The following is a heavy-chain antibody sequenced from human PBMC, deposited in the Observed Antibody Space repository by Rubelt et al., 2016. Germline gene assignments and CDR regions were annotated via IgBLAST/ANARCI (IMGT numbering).Heavy chain of an antibody. CDR3: ARVGFYYDSGSYVD. V-gene: IGHV1-46*01. Sequence: QVQLVQSGAEVKKPGASVKVSCKAAGYSFTTYSIHWVRQAPGQRLEWMGIINPSGGSTTYAQKFQGRVTMTRDTSTGTVYMDLSSLRCEDTAVYYCARVGFYYDSGSYVDWGQGTLVTVSS. D-gene: IGHD3-10*01. CDR1: GYSFTTYS. CDR2: INPSGGST. J-gene: IGHJ4*02.